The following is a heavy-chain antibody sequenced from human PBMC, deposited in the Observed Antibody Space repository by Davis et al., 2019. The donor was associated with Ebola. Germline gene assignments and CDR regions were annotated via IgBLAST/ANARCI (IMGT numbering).Heavy chain of an antibody. Sequence: GESLKISCAASGFSFTNYAMSWVRQAPGKGLEWVSGISTGGGVTIYADSVKGRFTISRDNSKNTLYLQMNSLRAEDTAVYYCARDRPLDFFFGDYYGMDVWGQGTTVTVSS. CDR1: GFSFTNYA. CDR2: ISTGGGVT. V-gene: IGHV3-23*01. CDR3: ARDRPLDFFFGDYYGMDV. J-gene: IGHJ6*02. D-gene: IGHD3-16*01.